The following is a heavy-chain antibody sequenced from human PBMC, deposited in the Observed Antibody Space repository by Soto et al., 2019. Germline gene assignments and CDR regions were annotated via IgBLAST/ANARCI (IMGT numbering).Heavy chain of an antibody. D-gene: IGHD2-2*01. J-gene: IGHJ5*02. Sequence: PSETLSLTCAVYGGSFSGYYWSWIRQPPGKGLEWIGEINHSGSTNYNPSLKSRVTISVDTSKNQFSLKLSSVTAADTAVYYCARVGPDIVVVPAAPRHNWFDPWGQGTLVTVSS. CDR3: ARVGPDIVVVPAAPRHNWFDP. CDR2: INHSGST. CDR1: GGSFSGYY. V-gene: IGHV4-34*01.